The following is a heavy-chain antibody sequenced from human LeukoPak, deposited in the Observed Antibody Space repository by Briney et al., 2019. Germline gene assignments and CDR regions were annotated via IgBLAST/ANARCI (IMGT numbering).Heavy chain of an antibody. CDR3: ATYLTLDST. Sequence: GGSLRLSCATSGFDFSTFWMHWVRQAPGQGLVWVARINSDGNIISYADSVKGRFTISRDNAKNTLYLQMSSLKAEDTAVYYCATYLTLDSTWGQGTLVSVSS. CDR2: INSDGNII. D-gene: IGHD6-13*01. CDR1: GFDFSTFW. V-gene: IGHV3-74*01. J-gene: IGHJ5*02.